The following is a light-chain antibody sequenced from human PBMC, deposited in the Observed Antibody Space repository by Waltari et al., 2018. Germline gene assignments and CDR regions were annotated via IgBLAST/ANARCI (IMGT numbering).Light chain of an antibody. CDR3: QSYDSSLSRYV. CDR2: EVS. Sequence: QPALTHPASVSGSPGQSLTISCTGTRTDAGTNNHVLLYQKHPAKVPKLIIYEVSKRPSGVSDRFSGSKSGNTASLTISGLQAEDEADYYCQSYDSSLSRYVFGSGTEVTVL. CDR1: RTDAGTNNH. J-gene: IGLJ1*01. V-gene: IGLV2-23*02.